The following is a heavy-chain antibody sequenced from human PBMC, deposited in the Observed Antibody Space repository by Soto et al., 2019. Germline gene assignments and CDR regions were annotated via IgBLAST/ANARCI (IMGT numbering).Heavy chain of an antibody. CDR1: GGSITNTSYY. Sequence: SETLSLTCTVSGGSITNTSYYWGWIRQPPGKGLEWMGSIYYSGTTYNNPSLKSRVTMSIDTSKNQFSLKLSSVTAADTAVYYCASDRLTNYGEGHLYYFDYWGQGALVTVSS. CDR2: IYYSGTT. D-gene: IGHD3-10*01. V-gene: IGHV4-39*01. J-gene: IGHJ4*02. CDR3: ASDRLTNYGEGHLYYFDY.